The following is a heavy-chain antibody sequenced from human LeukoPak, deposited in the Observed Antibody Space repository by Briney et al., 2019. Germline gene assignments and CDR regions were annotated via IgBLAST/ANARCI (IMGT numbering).Heavy chain of an antibody. Sequence: GGSLRLSCAASGFTFSSYGMHWVRQAPGKGLEWVAFIRYDGSIKYYADSVKGRFTISRDNSKNTLYLQMNSLRAEDTAVYYCAKMGWYYDSSGYYFDYWGQGTLVTVS. CDR1: GFTFSSYG. J-gene: IGHJ4*02. CDR3: AKMGWYYDSSGYYFDY. CDR2: IRYDGSIK. V-gene: IGHV3-30*02. D-gene: IGHD3-22*01.